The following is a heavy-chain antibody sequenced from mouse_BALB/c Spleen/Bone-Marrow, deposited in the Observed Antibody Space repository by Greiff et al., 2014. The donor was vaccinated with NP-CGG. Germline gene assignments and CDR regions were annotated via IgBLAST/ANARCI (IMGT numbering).Heavy chain of an antibody. Sequence: EVKLVESGGGLVKPGGSLKLSCAASGFTFSSYAMPWVRQTPEKRLEWVASISSGGSTYYPDSVKGRFTISRDNARNILYLQMSSLRSEDTAMYYCARGDSSGYPYAMDYWGQGTSVTVSS. CDR2: ISSGGST. CDR3: ARGDSSGYPYAMDY. V-gene: IGHV5-6-5*01. D-gene: IGHD3-2*01. J-gene: IGHJ4*01. CDR1: GFTFSSYA.